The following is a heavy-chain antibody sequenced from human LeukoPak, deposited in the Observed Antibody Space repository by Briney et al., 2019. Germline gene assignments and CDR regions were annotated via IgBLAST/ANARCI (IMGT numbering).Heavy chain of an antibody. V-gene: IGHV3-30*02. J-gene: IGHJ5*02. CDR3: AKEFDYGSGVNWFDP. D-gene: IGHD3-10*01. CDR2: IRYDGSNK. Sequence: GGSLRLSCAASGFTFSSYGMHWVRQAPGKGLEWVAFIRYDGSNKYSADSVKGRLTISRDNSKNTLYLQMNSLRPEDTAMYYCAKEFDYGSGVNWFDPWGQGALVTVSS. CDR1: GFTFSSYG.